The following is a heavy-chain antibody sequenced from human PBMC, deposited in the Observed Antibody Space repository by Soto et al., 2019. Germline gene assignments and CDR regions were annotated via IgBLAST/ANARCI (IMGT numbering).Heavy chain of an antibody. Sequence: QVQLVESGGGVVQPGRSLRLSCAASGFTFSSYGMHWVRQAPGKGLEWVAVIWYDGSNKYYADSVKGRFTISRDNSKNTLYLQMNSLRAEDTAVYYCARGESSSWFYYYYGMDVWGQGTTVTVSS. CDR3: ARGESSSWFYYYYGMDV. J-gene: IGHJ6*02. V-gene: IGHV3-33*01. D-gene: IGHD6-13*01. CDR1: GFTFSSYG. CDR2: IWYDGSNK.